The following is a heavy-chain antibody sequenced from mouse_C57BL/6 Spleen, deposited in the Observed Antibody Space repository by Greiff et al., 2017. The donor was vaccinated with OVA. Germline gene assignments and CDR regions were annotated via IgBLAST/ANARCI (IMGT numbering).Heavy chain of an antibody. CDR2: ISDGGSYT. CDR1: GFTFSSYA. Sequence: EVQLVESGGGLVKPGGSLKLSCAASGFTFSSYAMSWVRQTPEKRLEWVATISDGGSYTYYPDNVKGRFTIARDNAKNNLYLQRSHLKSEDTAMYYCAREKEGGWYFDVWGTGTTVTVSS. J-gene: IGHJ1*03. CDR3: AREKEGGWYFDV. V-gene: IGHV5-4*01.